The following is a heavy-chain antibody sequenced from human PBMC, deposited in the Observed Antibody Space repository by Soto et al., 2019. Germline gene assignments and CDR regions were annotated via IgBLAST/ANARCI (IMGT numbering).Heavy chain of an antibody. CDR3: AKSPQLRYYYYYGMDV. CDR2: ISSSSGTI. J-gene: IGHJ6*02. D-gene: IGHD1-1*01. Sequence: GGSLRLSCAASGFTFSSYGMHWVRQAPGKGLEWVSDISSSSGTIHYADSVKGRFTISRDNAKSSLFLHVNSLRAEDTAVYYCAKSPQLRYYYYYGMDVWGQGTTVTVSS. V-gene: IGHV3-48*01. CDR1: GFTFSSYG.